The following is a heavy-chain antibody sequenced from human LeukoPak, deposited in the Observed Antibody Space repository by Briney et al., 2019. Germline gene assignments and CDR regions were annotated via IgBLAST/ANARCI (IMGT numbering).Heavy chain of an antibody. CDR1: GGSISSGDYY. CDR3: AREVFAATGDNWFDP. CDR2: IYYSGST. D-gene: IGHD2-15*01. J-gene: IGHJ5*02. Sequence: SQTLSLTCTVSGGSISSGDYYWSWIRQPPGQGLEWIGYIYYSGSTYYNPSLKSRVTISVDTSKNQFSLKLSSVTAADTAVYYCAREVFAATGDNWFDPWGQGTLVTVSS. V-gene: IGHV4-30-4*01.